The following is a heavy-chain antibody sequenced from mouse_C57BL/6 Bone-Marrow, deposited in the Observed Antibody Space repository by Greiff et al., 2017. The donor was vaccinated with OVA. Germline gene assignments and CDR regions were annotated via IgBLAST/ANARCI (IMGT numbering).Heavy chain of an antibody. J-gene: IGHJ3*01. D-gene: IGHD1-1*01. Sequence: EVQLQESGPELVKPGASVKISCKASGYSFTGYYMNWVKQSPEKSLEWIGEINPSTGGTTYNQKFKAKATLTVDKSSSTAYMQLKSLTSEDSAVYCCARGYYYGSRRAWFAYWGQGTLVTVSA. CDR3: ARGYYYGSRRAWFAY. CDR1: GYSFTGYY. V-gene: IGHV1-42*01. CDR2: INPSTGGT.